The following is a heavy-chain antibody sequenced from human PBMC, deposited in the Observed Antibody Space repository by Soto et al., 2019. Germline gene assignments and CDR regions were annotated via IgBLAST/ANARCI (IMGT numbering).Heavy chain of an antibody. Sequence: GGSLRLSCAASGFTFSSYAMSWVRQAPGKGLEWVSAISGSGGSTYYADSVKGRFTISRDNSKNTLYLQMNSLRAEDTAVYYCAKCSDGVIGDYDYGDYGNLGEYYYMDVWGKGTTVTVSS. D-gene: IGHD4-17*01. J-gene: IGHJ6*03. CDR3: AKCSDGVIGDYDYGDYGNLGEYYYMDV. V-gene: IGHV3-23*01. CDR1: GFTFSSYA. CDR2: ISGSGGST.